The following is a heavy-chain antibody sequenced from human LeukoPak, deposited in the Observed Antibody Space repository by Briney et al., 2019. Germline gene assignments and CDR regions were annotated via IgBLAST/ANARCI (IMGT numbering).Heavy chain of an antibody. CDR1: GFTFSSYW. D-gene: IGHD4-23*01. CDR3: ARETYGGNSYYFDY. J-gene: IGHJ4*02. CDR2: IKQDGSEE. V-gene: IGHV3-7*01. Sequence: GGSLRLSCAASGFTFSSYWMSWVRQAPGKGLEWVANIKQDGSEEYYVDSVKGRFTISRDNAKNSLYLQMNSLRAEDTAVYYCARETYGGNSYYFDYWGQGTLVTVSS.